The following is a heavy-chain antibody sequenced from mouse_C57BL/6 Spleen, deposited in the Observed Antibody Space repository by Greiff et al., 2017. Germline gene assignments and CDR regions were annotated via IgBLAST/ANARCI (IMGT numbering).Heavy chain of an antibody. D-gene: IGHD3-2*02. CDR2: IYPGDGDT. CDR1: GYAFTSYW. CDR3: ARFSDSSGYVY. Sequence: VQLQQSGAELVKPGASVKISCKASGYAFTSYWMNWVKQRPGKGLEWIGQIYPGDGDTNYNGKFKGKATLTADKSSSTAYMQLSSLTSEDSAVYFCARFSDSSGYVYWGQGTLVTVSA. J-gene: IGHJ3*01. V-gene: IGHV1-80*01.